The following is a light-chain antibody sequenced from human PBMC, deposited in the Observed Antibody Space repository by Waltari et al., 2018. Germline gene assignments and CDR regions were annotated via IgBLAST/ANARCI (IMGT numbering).Light chain of an antibody. CDR1: SDIYVAAFI. V-gene: IGLV5-37*01. J-gene: IGLJ3*02. CDR3: MFWPNNVWV. CDR2: YESDSEK. Sequence: QPVLTQRTSSSASHRDSARLSSSWPSDIYVAAFIIDWHQHKPGSPPRFLLYYESDSEKAQGCGVPSLFSGSKDASANAGILLISGLQFEDEADYYCMFWPNNVWVCGGGTKLTVL.